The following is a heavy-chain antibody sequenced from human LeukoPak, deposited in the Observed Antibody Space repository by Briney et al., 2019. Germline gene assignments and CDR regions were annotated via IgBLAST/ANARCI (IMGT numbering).Heavy chain of an antibody. CDR1: GFTFSSYW. D-gene: IGHD6-19*01. V-gene: IGHV3-7*01. Sequence: GGSLRLSCAASGFTFSSYWMSWVRQAPGKGLEWVANIKQDGSEKYYVDSVKGRFTISRDNAKNSLYLQMNSLRAEDTAVYYCARDSSGWYVGYWYFDLWGRGTLVTVSS. CDR2: IKQDGSEK. J-gene: IGHJ2*01. CDR3: ARDSSGWYVGYWYFDL.